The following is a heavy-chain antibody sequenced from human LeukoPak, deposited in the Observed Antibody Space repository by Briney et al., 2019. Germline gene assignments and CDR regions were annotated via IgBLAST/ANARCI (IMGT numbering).Heavy chain of an antibody. Sequence: GGSLRLSCAASGFTFSKYWMNWVRQAPGKGLEWVADIKDDGRKKYYVDSVKGRFTISRDNAKNSLYLQMNSLRAEDTALYYCAKDVYSSGTGYFDYWGQGTLVTVSS. D-gene: IGHD6-19*01. CDR2: IKDDGRKK. V-gene: IGHV3-7*03. CDR1: GFTFSKYW. CDR3: AKDVYSSGTGYFDY. J-gene: IGHJ4*02.